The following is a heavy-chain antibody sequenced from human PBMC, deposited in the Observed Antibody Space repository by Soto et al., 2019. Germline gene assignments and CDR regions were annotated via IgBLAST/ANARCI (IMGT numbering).Heavy chain of an antibody. J-gene: IGHJ1*01. V-gene: IGHV3-30-3*01. CDR2: ISYDGSNK. Sequence: QVQLVESGGGVVQPGRSLRLSCAASGFTFSSYAMHWVRQAPGKGLEWVAVISYDGSNKYYADSVKGRFTISRDNSKKTLYLQMNSLRAEDTAVYYCAREPGGWYGEYFQHWGQGTLVTVSS. CDR3: AREPGGWYGEYFQH. CDR1: GFTFSSYA. D-gene: IGHD6-19*01.